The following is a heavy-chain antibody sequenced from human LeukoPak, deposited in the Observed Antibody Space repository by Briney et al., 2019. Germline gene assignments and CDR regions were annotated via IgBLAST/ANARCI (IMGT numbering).Heavy chain of an antibody. CDR1: GFTFSSYA. CDR3: AKEGPRGLAFDI. Sequence: GGSLRLSCAASGFTFSSYAMSWVRQPPGEGLEWVSGISGSGDSTYYADSVKGQFAISRDNSKNTLYLQMNSLRAEDTAVYYCAKEGPRGLAFDIWGQGTMVTVSS. CDR2: ISGSGDST. V-gene: IGHV3-23*01. J-gene: IGHJ3*02.